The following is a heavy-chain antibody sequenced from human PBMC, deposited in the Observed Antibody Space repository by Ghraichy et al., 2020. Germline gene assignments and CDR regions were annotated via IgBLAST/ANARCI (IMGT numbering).Heavy chain of an antibody. CDR3: AKAEMGSGMDV. Sequence: GGSLRLSCAASGFTFSSYGMHWVRQAPGKGLEWVAVISYDGSNKYYADSVKGRFTISRDNSKNTLYLQMNSLRAEDTAVYYCAKAEMGSGMDVWGQGTTVTVSS. CDR1: GFTFSSYG. V-gene: IGHV3-30*18. CDR2: ISYDGSNK. J-gene: IGHJ6*02. D-gene: IGHD1-14*01.